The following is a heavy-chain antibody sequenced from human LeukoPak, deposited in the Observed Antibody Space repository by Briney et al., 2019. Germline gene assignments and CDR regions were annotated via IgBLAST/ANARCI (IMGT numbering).Heavy chain of an antibody. D-gene: IGHD6-13*01. J-gene: IGHJ6*02. Sequence: ASVKVSCKASGYTFTSYAMHWVRQAPGQRLEWMGWINAGNGNTKYSQKFQGRVTITRDTSASTAYMELSSLRSEDTAVYYCARDMDDWVLAAAGTPGSYGMDVWGQGTTVTVSS. CDR3: ARDMDDWVLAAAGTPGSYGMDV. V-gene: IGHV1-3*01. CDR1: GYTFTSYA. CDR2: INAGNGNT.